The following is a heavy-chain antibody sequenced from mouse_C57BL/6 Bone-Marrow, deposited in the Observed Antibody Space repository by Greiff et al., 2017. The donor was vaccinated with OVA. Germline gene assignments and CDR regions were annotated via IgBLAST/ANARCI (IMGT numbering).Heavy chain of an antibody. CDR1: GFTFSSYA. V-gene: IGHV5-4*03. CDR3: ARPLYDGYYVYYAMDY. Sequence: EVKLMESGGGLVKPGGSLKLSCAASGFTFSSYAMSWVRQTPEKRLEWVATISDGGSYTYYPDNVKGRFTISRDNAKNNLYLQMSHLKSEDTAMYYCARPLYDGYYVYYAMDYWGQGTSVTVSS. D-gene: IGHD2-3*01. CDR2: ISDGGSYT. J-gene: IGHJ4*01.